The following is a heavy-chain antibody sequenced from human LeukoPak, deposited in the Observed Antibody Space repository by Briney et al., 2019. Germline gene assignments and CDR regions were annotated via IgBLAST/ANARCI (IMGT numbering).Heavy chain of an antibody. Sequence: GGSLRLSCAASGFTFDDYAMNWVRQVPGRGLEWVSGINWNGRITEYADSVKDRFTISRQNTKNSLYLYMNNLGGEDTALYFCARGSVQLWLRDTYYYMDVWGKRTTVTVS. CDR2: INWNGRIT. J-gene: IGHJ6*03. CDR1: GFTFDDYA. D-gene: IGHD5-18*01. CDR3: ARGSVQLWLRDTYYYMDV. V-gene: IGHV3-20*04.